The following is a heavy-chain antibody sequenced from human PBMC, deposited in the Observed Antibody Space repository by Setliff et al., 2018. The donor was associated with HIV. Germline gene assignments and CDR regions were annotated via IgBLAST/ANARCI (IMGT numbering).Heavy chain of an antibody. CDR3: ARLRITMIMMLNYFNY. Sequence: SETLSLTCAVYGGSFSGYDWSWIRQPPGKGLEWIGEINHSGSTNYNPSLKSRVTISVDTSKNQFSLRLTSVTAADTAVYFCARLRITMIMMLNYFNYWGQGTLVTVSS. J-gene: IGHJ4*02. D-gene: IGHD3-22*01. CDR1: GGSFSGYD. V-gene: IGHV4-34*01. CDR2: INHSGST.